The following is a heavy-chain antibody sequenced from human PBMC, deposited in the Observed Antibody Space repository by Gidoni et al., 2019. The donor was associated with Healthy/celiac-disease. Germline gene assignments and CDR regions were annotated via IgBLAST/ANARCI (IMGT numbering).Heavy chain of an antibody. CDR2: IYYSGST. CDR1: GGSISSGDYY. CDR3: ARVGGSEPPGEGAFDI. Sequence: QVQLQESGPGLVKPSQTLSLTCTVSGGSISSGDYYWSWIRQPPGKGLEWIGYIYYSGSTYYNPSLKSRVTISVDTSKNQFSLKLSSVTAADTAVYYCARVGGSEPPGEGAFDIWGQGTMVTVSS. D-gene: IGHD3-16*01. J-gene: IGHJ3*02. V-gene: IGHV4-30-4*01.